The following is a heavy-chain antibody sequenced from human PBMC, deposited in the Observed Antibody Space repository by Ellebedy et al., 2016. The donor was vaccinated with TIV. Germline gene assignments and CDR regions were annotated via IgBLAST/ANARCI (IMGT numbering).Heavy chain of an antibody. CDR1: GYTFSGYY. CDR2: INPNSGGT. Sequence: AASVKVSCKASGYTFSGYYMHWVRQAPGQGLEWMGWINPNSGGTNYAQKFQGRVTMTRDTSVNTASMELSGLRSDDPAVYYCAREGQLVLDVWGQGTSVTVSS. CDR3: AREGQLVLDV. V-gene: IGHV1-2*02. D-gene: IGHD6-13*01. J-gene: IGHJ6*02.